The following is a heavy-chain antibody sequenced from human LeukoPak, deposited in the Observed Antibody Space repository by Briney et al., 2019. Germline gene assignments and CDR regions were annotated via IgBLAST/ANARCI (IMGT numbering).Heavy chain of an antibody. CDR2: IYYSGST. V-gene: IGHV4-59*01. Sequence: PSETLSLTCTVSGGSISSYYWSWIRQPPGKGLEWIGYIYYSGSTNYNPSLKSRVTISVDTSKNQFSLKLSSVTAADTAVYYCARVYYDSSDAFDIWGQGTMVTVSS. CDR3: ARVYYDSSDAFDI. CDR1: GGSISSYY. J-gene: IGHJ3*02. D-gene: IGHD3-22*01.